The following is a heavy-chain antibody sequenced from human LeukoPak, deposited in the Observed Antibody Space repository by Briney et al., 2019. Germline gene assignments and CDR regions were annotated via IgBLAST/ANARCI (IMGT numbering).Heavy chain of an antibody. J-gene: IGHJ4*02. Sequence: SETLSLTCTVSGGSISGYYWSWIRQPPGKGLEWIGEINHSGSTNYNPSLKSRVTISVDTSKNQFSLKLSSVTAADTAVYYCARKMATILYYFDYWGQGTLVTVSS. CDR1: GGSISGYY. CDR3: ARKMATILYYFDY. V-gene: IGHV4-34*01. CDR2: INHSGST. D-gene: IGHD5-12*01.